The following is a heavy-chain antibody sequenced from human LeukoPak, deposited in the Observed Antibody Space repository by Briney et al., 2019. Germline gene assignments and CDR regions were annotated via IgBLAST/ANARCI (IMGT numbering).Heavy chain of an antibody. CDR2: ISYDGSNK. CDR3: AKDPWGSGYAYYFDY. D-gene: IGHD5-12*01. Sequence: GRSLRLSCAASGFTFSSYGMHWVRQAPGKGLEWVAVISYDGSNKYYADSVKGRFTISRDNSKNTLYLQTNSLRAEDAAVYNCAKDPWGSGYAYYFDYWGQGTLVTVSS. J-gene: IGHJ4*02. V-gene: IGHV3-30*18. CDR1: GFTFSSYG.